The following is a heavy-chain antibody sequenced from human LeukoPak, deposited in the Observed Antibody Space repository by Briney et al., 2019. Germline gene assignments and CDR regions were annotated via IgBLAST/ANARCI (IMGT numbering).Heavy chain of an antibody. V-gene: IGHV4-39*07. Sequence: SETLSLTCTVSGDSISSSSYSWGWIRQPPGKGLEWIGSIYYSGSTYYNPSLKSRVTISVDTSKNQFSLKLSSVTAADTAVYYCARVSTTVTQYDAFDIWGQGTMVTVSS. CDR2: IYYSGST. D-gene: IGHD4-17*01. J-gene: IGHJ3*02. CDR3: ARVSTTVTQYDAFDI. CDR1: GDSISSSSYS.